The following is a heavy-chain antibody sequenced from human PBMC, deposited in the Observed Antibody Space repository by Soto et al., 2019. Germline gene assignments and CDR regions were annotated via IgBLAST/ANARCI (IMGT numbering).Heavy chain of an antibody. CDR1: NASITSSGYY. CDR3: ARMSGTYYVPDY. D-gene: IGHD1-26*01. CDR2: IYHSGST. Sequence: QVQLQEAGPRLVGASQTLSLTCTVSNASITSSGYYWSWVRQPPGKRLEWIGYIYHSGSTFYCPYLQSRLTMSVDTSKNQCSLTLRSVTAADTAVYHCARMSGTYYVPDYWGQGTLVTVSS. V-gene: IGHV4-31*03. J-gene: IGHJ4*02.